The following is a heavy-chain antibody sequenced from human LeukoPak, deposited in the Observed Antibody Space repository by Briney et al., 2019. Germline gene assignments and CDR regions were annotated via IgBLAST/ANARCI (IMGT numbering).Heavy chain of an antibody. CDR3: AGGLYSYVGDWFDP. Sequence: SETLSLTCAVYGGSFSGYYWSWIRQPPGKGLEWIGEINHSGSTNYNPSLKSRVTISVDTSKNQFSLKLSSVTAADTAVYYCAGGLYSYVGDWFDPWGQGTLVTVSS. V-gene: IGHV4-34*01. D-gene: IGHD5-18*01. CDR1: GGSFSGYY. CDR2: INHSGST. J-gene: IGHJ5*02.